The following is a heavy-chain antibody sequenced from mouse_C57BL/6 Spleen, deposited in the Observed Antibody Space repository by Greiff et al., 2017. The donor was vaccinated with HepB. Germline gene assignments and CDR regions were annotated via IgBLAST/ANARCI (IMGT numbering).Heavy chain of an antibody. V-gene: IGHV1-76*01. Sequence: QVQLQQSGAELVRPGASVKLSCKASGYTFTDYYINWVKQRPGQGLEWIARIYPGSGNTYYNEKFKGKATLTAEKSSSTAYMQLSSLTSEDSAVYFCARDGDSSGYPWFAYWGQGTLVTVSA. CDR2: IYPGSGNT. CDR3: ARDGDSSGYPWFAY. CDR1: GYTFTDYY. J-gene: IGHJ3*01. D-gene: IGHD3-2*02.